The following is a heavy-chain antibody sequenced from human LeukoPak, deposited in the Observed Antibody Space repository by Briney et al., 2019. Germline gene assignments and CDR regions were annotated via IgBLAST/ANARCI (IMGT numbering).Heavy chain of an antibody. D-gene: IGHD2-2*01. CDR2: INPSGGST. CDR1: GYTFTTYY. CDR3: AREVVPPATGFDY. Sequence: ASVKVSCKASGYTFTTYYMHWVRQAPGQGLEWMGIINPSGGSTSYAQKFQGRVTLTRDMSTSTVYMELSSLRSEDTAVYYCAREVVPPATGFDYWGQGTLVTVSS. V-gene: IGHV1-46*01. J-gene: IGHJ4*02.